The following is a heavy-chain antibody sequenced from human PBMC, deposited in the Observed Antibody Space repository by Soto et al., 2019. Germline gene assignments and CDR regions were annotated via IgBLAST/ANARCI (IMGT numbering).Heavy chain of an antibody. D-gene: IGHD4-4*01. CDR2: IYHSGST. CDR3: AGGGGVTTTGGDY. V-gene: IGHV4-30-2*01. CDR1: GGSINTATHS. Sequence: QLQLQESGSGLVKPSQTLSLTCAVSGGSINTATHSWSWIRQPPGKGLEWIGYIYHSGSTYYNPSIKSRVTISIEKSNDHFSRRLTSVSAADAAVGDSAGGGGVTTTGGDYWGQGILVTVSS. J-gene: IGHJ4*02.